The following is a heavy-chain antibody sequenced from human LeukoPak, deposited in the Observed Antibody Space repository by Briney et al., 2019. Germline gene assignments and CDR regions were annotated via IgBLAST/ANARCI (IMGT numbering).Heavy chain of an antibody. CDR3: AREGIYGDYRH. J-gene: IGHJ4*02. CDR2: INHSGST. D-gene: IGHD4-17*01. V-gene: IGHV4-34*01. Sequence: SETLSLTCAVYGGSFSGYYWSWIRQPPGKGLEWIGEINHSGSTNYNPSLKSRVTMSADTSKKQFSLKLRSVTAADTAVYYCAREGIYGDYRHWGQGTLVTVSS. CDR1: GGSFSGYY.